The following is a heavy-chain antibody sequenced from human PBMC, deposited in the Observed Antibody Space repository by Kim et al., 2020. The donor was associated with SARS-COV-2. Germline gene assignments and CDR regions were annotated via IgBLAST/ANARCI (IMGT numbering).Heavy chain of an antibody. D-gene: IGHD1-26*01. V-gene: IGHV4-39*01. J-gene: IGHJ4*02. CDR3: ARPKSGSYYGYYFDY. Sequence: PSLKSRVPISVDTSKNLFSLKLSSVTAADTAVYYCARPKSGSYYGYYFDYWGQGTLVTVSS.